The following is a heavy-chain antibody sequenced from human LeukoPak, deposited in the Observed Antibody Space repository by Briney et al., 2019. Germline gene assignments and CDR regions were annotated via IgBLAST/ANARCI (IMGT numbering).Heavy chain of an antibody. CDR2: IKTDGSSI. CDR1: GFTLRSYW. Sequence: GGSLRLSCAASGFTLRSYWMHWVRQAPGKGLVWVSRIKTDGSSITNADSVKGRFTISRDNSKNTLYLQLTSLRVDDTAVYYCAKVATWTYFDSWGQGTLVTVSS. D-gene: IGHD3/OR15-3a*01. V-gene: IGHV3-74*01. CDR3: AKVATWTYFDS. J-gene: IGHJ4*02.